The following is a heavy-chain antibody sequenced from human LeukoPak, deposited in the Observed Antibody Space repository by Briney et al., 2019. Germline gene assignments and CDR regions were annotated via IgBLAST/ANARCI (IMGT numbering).Heavy chain of an antibody. V-gene: IGHV1-69*06. CDR1: GGTFSSYA. CDR2: IIPIFGTA. CDR3: ARSGEWSGPLAWFDP. Sequence: GASVKVSCKASGGTFSSYAISWVRQAPGQGLEWMGGIIPIFGTANYAQKFQGRVTITADKSTSTAYMELSSLRSEDTAVYYCARSGEWSGPLAWFDPWGQGTLVTVSS. J-gene: IGHJ5*02. D-gene: IGHD3-10*01.